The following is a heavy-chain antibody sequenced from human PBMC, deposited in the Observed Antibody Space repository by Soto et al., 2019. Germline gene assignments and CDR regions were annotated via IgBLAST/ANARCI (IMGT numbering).Heavy chain of an antibody. J-gene: IGHJ5*02. V-gene: IGHV5-51*03. CDR2: IFPGDSDT. CDR1: GYRFTTYW. CDR3: ARGNSWCDP. Sequence: EVHLVQSGAEVKKPGESLKISCKGSGYRFTTYWSGWVRQMPGKGLEWMGIIFPGDSDTRYSPSFQGQVTISADKSISTAYLQWSSLKAADTAMYYFARGNSWCDPWGQGTLVTVSS.